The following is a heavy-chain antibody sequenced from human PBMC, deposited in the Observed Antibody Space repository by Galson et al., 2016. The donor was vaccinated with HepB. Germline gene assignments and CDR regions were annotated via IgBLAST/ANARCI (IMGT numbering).Heavy chain of an antibody. Sequence: SLRLSCADSGFIFTEFYMNWIRQAPGKGLEWVSYISISGSDTNYADSLKGRFTIYRAYAKKLLYLQMNSLRVEDTAVYYCARTDSSGFPHFSYGMDVWGQGTTVTVSS. D-gene: IGHD3-22*01. CDR3: ARTDSSGFPHFSYGMDV. CDR2: ISISGSDT. CDR1: GFIFTEFY. V-gene: IGHV3-11*03. J-gene: IGHJ6*02.